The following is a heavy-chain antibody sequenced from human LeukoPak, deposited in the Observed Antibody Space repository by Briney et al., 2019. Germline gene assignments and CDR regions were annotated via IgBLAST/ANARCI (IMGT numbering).Heavy chain of an antibody. CDR3: ARALMYGGIEFDY. J-gene: IGHJ4*02. V-gene: IGHV1-18*01. Sequence: GASVKVSFKASGYTFTIYGISWVRQAPGQGLEWMGWISAYSGNTNYAQKLQGRVTMTTDTSTSTAYMELRSLRSDDTAVYYCARALMYGGIEFDYWGQGTLVTVSS. D-gene: IGHD4-23*01. CDR2: ISAYSGNT. CDR1: GYTFTIYG.